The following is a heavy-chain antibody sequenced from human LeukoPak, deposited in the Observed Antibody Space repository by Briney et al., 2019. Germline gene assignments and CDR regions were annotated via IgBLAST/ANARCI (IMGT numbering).Heavy chain of an antibody. CDR1: GGSFSGYY. V-gene: IGHV4-34*01. D-gene: IGHD1-14*01. Sequence: SETLSLTCAVYGGSFSGYYWSWIRQPPGKGLEWIGEINHSGSTNYNPSLKSRVTISVDTSKNQFSLKLSSVTAADTAVYYCARGTRTFDPWGQGTLVTVSS. J-gene: IGHJ5*02. CDR2: INHSGST. CDR3: ARGTRTFDP.